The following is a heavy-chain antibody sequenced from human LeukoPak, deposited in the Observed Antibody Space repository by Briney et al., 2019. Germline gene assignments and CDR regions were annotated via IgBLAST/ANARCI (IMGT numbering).Heavy chain of an antibody. CDR2: IYGGST. CDR3: ARDFEGVHRTTNSYTYYYYMDV. CDR1: GFTVSDNY. Sequence: GGSRRLSCAASGFTVSDNYITWVRQAPGKGREWVSIIYGGSTYYADSVKGRFTISRDNSKNTVYLQMNSLRAEDTAVYYCARDFEGVHRTTNSYTYYYYMDVWGKGTTVIVSS. V-gene: IGHV3-53*01. J-gene: IGHJ6*03. D-gene: IGHD2/OR15-2a*01.